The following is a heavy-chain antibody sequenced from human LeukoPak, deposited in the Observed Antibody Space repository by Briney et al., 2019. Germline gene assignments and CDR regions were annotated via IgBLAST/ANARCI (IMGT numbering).Heavy chain of an antibody. CDR3: AREDGYSNFLDY. CDR2: IYYSGST. J-gene: IGHJ4*02. D-gene: IGHD4-11*01. V-gene: IGHV4-61*01. CDR1: GGSVSSASYY. Sequence: SETLSLTCTVSGGSVSSASYYWSWIRQPPGKGLEWIGYIYYSGSTNYNPSLKSRVTISVDTSKNQFSLRVSSVTAADTAVYYCAREDGYSNFLDYWGQGTLVTVSS.